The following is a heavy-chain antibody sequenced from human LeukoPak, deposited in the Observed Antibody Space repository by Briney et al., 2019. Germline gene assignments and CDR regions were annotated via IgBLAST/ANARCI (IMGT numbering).Heavy chain of an antibody. CDR2: IDHSGST. CDR3: AREERGFYYYYYMDV. D-gene: IGHD5-12*01. Sequence: PSETLSLTCAVYGGSFSGYYWSWIRQPPGKGLEWIGEIDHSGSTNYNPSLKSRVTISVDTSKNQFSLKLSSVTAADTAVYYCAREERGFYYYYYMDVWGKGTTVTVSS. J-gene: IGHJ6*03. CDR1: GGSFSGYY. V-gene: IGHV4-34*01.